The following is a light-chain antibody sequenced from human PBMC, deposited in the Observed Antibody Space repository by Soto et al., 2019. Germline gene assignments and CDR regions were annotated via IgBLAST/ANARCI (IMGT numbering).Light chain of an antibody. Sequence: QSALTQPASVSGSPGQSITISCAGTSADIGAFNYVSWYQHHPGKAPKLLFYDVSDRPSGVSTRFSASKSANTASLTISGLQADDEADYYCSSYSTSSALVFGGRTKLTVL. V-gene: IGLV2-14*03. CDR1: SADIGAFNY. CDR2: DVS. J-gene: IGLJ2*01. CDR3: SSYSTSSALV.